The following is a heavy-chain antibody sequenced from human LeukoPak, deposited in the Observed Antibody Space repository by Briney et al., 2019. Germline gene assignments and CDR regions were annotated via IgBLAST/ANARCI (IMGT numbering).Heavy chain of an antibody. V-gene: IGHV4-34*01. CDR1: GGTFSGYY. Sequence: SETLSLTCAVYGGTFSGYYWSWLRQPPGKGLEWIGEINHSGSTNYNPSLKSRVTISVDTSKNQFSLKLSSVTAADTAVYYCARGDGITIFGVVIKGANWFDPWGQGTLVTVSS. J-gene: IGHJ5*02. CDR2: INHSGST. CDR3: ARGDGITIFGVVIKGANWFDP. D-gene: IGHD3-3*01.